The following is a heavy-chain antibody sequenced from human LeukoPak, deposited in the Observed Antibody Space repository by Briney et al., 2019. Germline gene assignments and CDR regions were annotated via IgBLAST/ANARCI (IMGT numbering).Heavy chain of an antibody. V-gene: IGHV3-21*01. J-gene: IGHJ3*02. Sequence: PGGSLRLSCAASGFTFSSYSMNWVRQAPGKGLEWVSSISSSSSYIYYADSVKGRFTISRDNAKNSLYLQMNSLRAEDTAVYYCARDLIGGAKLELRLNAFDIWGQGTMVTVSS. D-gene: IGHD1-7*01. CDR1: GFTFSSYS. CDR2: ISSSSSYI. CDR3: ARDLIGGAKLELRLNAFDI.